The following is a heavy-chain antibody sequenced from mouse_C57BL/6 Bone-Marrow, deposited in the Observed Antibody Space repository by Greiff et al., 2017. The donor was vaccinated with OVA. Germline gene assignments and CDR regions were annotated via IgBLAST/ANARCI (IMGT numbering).Heavy chain of an antibody. CDR2: ISSGSSTI. CDR3: ARDSNYIYWYFDV. Sequence: EVMLVESGGGLVKPGGSLKLSCAASGFTFSDYGMHWVRQAPEKGLEWVAYISSGSSTIYYADTVKGRFTISRDNAKNTLFLQMTSLRSEDTAMYYCARDSNYIYWYFDVWGTGTTVTVSS. V-gene: IGHV5-17*01. J-gene: IGHJ1*03. CDR1: GFTFSDYG. D-gene: IGHD2-5*01.